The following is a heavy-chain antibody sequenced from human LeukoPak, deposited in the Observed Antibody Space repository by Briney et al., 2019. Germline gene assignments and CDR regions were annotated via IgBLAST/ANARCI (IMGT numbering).Heavy chain of an antibody. CDR3: AREIVGTHKSRFDP. CDR1: GFTFSGRW. CDR2: INQDGTDK. J-gene: IGHJ5*02. D-gene: IGHD1-26*01. V-gene: IGHV3-7*03. Sequence: GGSLRLSCAASGFTFSGRWMSWLRQAPGKWLKWVANINQDGTDKYYVDSVKGRFTISRDNAKNSLYLQMNSLRAEDTAVYYCAREIVGTHKSRFDPWGQGTLVTVSS.